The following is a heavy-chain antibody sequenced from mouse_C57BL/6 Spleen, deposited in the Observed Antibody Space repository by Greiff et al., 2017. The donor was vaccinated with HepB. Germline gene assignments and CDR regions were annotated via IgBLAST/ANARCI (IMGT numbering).Heavy chain of an antibody. D-gene: IGHD1-1*01. V-gene: IGHV1-52*01. Sequence: QVQLQQPGAELVRPGSSVKLSCKASGYTFTSYWMHWVKQRPIQGLEWIGNIDPSDSETHYNQKFKDKATLTVDKSSSTAYMQLSSLTSEDSAVYYCARGGNYYGSRAGFAYWGQGTLVTVSA. CDR3: ARGGNYYGSRAGFAY. CDR2: IDPSDSET. J-gene: IGHJ3*01. CDR1: GYTFTSYW.